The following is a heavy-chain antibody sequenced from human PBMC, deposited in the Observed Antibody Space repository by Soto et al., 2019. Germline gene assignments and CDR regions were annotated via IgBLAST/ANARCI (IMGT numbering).Heavy chain of an antibody. CDR1: GGSFSGYY. V-gene: IGHV4-34*01. D-gene: IGHD2-15*01. J-gene: IGHJ3*02. Sequence: SETLSLTCAVYGGSFSGYYWSWIRQPPGKGLEWIGEINHSGSTNYNPSLKSRVTISVDTSKNQFSLKLSSVTAADTAVYYCARGGNIVVVVAAGAFDIWGQGTMVTVSS. CDR2: INHSGST. CDR3: ARGGNIVVVVAAGAFDI.